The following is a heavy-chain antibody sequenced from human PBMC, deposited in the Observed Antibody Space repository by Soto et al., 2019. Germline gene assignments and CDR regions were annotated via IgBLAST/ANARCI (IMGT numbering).Heavy chain of an antibody. CDR3: ARIGDGNQRHFDY. Sequence: QVRLVQSGAEVKKPGSSVKVSCKASGYTFSSYTINWVRQAPGQGLELMGGIIPVFNSATYAQKFQGRVTITADESTSTAYLELRSMRSEDRAVYYCARIGDGNQRHFDYWGQGTLVTVSS. D-gene: IGHD6-25*01. CDR2: IIPVFNSA. CDR1: GYTFSSYT. V-gene: IGHV1-69*01. J-gene: IGHJ4*02.